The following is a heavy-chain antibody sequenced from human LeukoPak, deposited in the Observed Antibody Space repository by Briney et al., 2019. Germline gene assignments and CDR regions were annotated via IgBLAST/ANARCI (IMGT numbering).Heavy chain of an antibody. V-gene: IGHV3-21*01. CDR3: ARRRDGYNPFDY. CDR2: ISSSSSYI. J-gene: IGHJ4*02. D-gene: IGHD5-24*01. Sequence: GGSLRLSCAASGFTFSSYSMNWVRQAPGKGLEWVSSISSSSSYIYYADSVKGRFTISRDNAKNSLYLQMNSLRAEDTAVYYCARRRDGYNPFDYWGQGTLVTVSS. CDR1: GFTFSSYS.